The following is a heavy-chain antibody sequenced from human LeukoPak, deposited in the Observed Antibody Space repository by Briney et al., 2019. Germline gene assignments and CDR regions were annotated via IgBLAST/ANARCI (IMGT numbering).Heavy chain of an antibody. D-gene: IGHD3-9*01. J-gene: IGHJ4*02. CDR1: GFTFSTSW. Sequence: GGSLRLSCAASGFTFSTSWMTWVRQAPGKGLEWVANIKQDGSEEYYVDSVKGRFTISRDNAKNSLYLQMNSLRAEDTAVYYCARGLGYVLRYFDWNNSEFDYWGQGTLVTVSS. CDR2: IKQDGSEE. V-gene: IGHV3-7*01. CDR3: ARGLGYVLRYFDWNNSEFDY.